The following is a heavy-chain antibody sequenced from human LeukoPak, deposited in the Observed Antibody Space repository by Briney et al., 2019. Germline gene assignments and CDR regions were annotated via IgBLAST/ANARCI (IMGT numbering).Heavy chain of an antibody. V-gene: IGHV3-23*01. Sequence: GGSLRLSCAASGFTFSSYAMSWVRQAPGKGLEWVSAISGSGGSTYYADSVKGRFTISRDNSKNTLYLQMSSLRAEDTAVYYCAKGSYYDSSGSFYFDYWGQGTLVTVSS. CDR1: GFTFSSYA. J-gene: IGHJ4*02. CDR2: ISGSGGST. CDR3: AKGSYYDSSGSFYFDY. D-gene: IGHD3-22*01.